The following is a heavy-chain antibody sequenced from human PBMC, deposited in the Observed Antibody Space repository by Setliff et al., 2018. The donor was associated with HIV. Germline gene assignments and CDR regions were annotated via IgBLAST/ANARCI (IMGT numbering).Heavy chain of an antibody. J-gene: IGHJ2*01. CDR3: ARDHHSGRGSNFPWYSDL. CDR1: GDTFNNYG. CDR2: IIPIFKSA. Sequence: SVKVSCKVSGDTFNNYGLNWVRQAPGQGLEWMGGIIPIFKSADYAQKFQGRVTMTTDTSTSIAYMELKSLRSEDTAVYYCARDHHSGRGSNFPWYSDLWGRGTLVTVSS. D-gene: IGHD1-26*01. V-gene: IGHV1-69*05.